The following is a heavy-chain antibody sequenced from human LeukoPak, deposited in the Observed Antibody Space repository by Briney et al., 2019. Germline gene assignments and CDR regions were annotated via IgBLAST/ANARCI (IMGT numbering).Heavy chain of an antibody. J-gene: IGHJ6*02. CDR1: GGSIRSSYYY. V-gene: IGHV4-39*07. CDR2: IYDSGST. Sequence: SETLSLTCTVSGGSIRSSYYYWGWIRQPPGKGLEWIGSIYDSGSTYYNPSLKSRVTISVDTSKNQFSLKLSSVTAADTAVYYCARDRTGPYYYGMDVWGQGTTVTVSS. D-gene: IGHD1-1*01. CDR3: ARDRTGPYYYGMDV.